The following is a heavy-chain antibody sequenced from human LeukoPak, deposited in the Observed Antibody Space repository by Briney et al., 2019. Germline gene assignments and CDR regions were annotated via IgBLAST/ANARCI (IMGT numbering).Heavy chain of an antibody. J-gene: IGHJ4*02. V-gene: IGHV3-7*01. Sequence: GGSLRLSCAASGFTFSSYWMSWVRQAPGKGLEWVANIKQDGSEKYYVDSVKGRFTISRDNAKNSLYLQMNSLRAEDTAVYYCARFRYYYDSSGPGAYYFDYWGQGTLVTVSS. CDR1: GFTFSSYW. D-gene: IGHD3-22*01. CDR3: ARFRYYYDSSGPGAYYFDY. CDR2: IKQDGSEK.